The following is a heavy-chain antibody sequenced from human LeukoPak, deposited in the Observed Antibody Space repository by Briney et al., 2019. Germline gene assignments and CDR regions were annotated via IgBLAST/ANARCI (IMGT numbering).Heavy chain of an antibody. CDR1: GYTFTSYD. Sequence: ASVKVSCKASGYTFTSYDINWVRQATGQGLEWMGWMNPNSGNTGYAQKFQGRVTITRNTSISTAYMELSSLRSEDTAVYYCARLYSNYGFGSGYFDLWGRGTLVTVSS. CDR3: ARLYSNYGFGSGYFDL. D-gene: IGHD4-11*01. CDR2: MNPNSGNT. V-gene: IGHV1-8*03. J-gene: IGHJ2*01.